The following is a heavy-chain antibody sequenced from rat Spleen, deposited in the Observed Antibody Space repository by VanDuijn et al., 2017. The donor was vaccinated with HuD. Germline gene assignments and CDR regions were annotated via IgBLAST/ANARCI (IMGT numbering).Heavy chain of an antibody. Sequence: EVQLVESGGGLVQPERSLKLSCAASGFTFSDYNMAWVRQAPKKGLEWVATISTSGGSTYYRDSVKGRFTISRDNAKSTLYLQMDSLRSEETATYYCARLTEGIGWYFDFWGQGVMVTVSS. V-gene: IGHV5S23*01. J-gene: IGHJ2*01. CDR2: ISTSGGST. CDR3: ARLTEGIGWYFDF. CDR1: GFTFSDYN. D-gene: IGHD1-11*01.